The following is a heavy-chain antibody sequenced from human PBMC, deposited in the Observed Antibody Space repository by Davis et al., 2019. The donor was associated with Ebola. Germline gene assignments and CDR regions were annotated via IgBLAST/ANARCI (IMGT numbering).Heavy chain of an antibody. CDR2: IWDDGSDK. Sequence: PGGSLRLSCAASGFNFNNYGMHWVRQAPGKGLEWVAVIWDDGSDKYYADSVKGRFAISRDNSKNTLYLQINSLRAEATAIYYCARRHSSSWAYCDYWGQGTLVTVSS. CDR3: ARRHSSSWAYCDY. CDR1: GFNFNNYG. V-gene: IGHV3-33*08. J-gene: IGHJ4*02. D-gene: IGHD6-13*01.